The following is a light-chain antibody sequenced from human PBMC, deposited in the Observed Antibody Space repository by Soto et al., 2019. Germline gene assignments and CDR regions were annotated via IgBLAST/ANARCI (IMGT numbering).Light chain of an antibody. CDR3: ISYTGSSTSDV. V-gene: IGLV2-8*01. J-gene: IGLJ1*01. Sequence: QSALTQPPSASGSPGQSVTISCTGTSTDVGAYKSVSWYQQHPGRVPRLIIYEVYRRPSGVPDRFSGSKSGNTASLTVSGLQAEDEADYYCISYTGSSTSDVFGSGTQVTVL. CDR1: STDVGAYKS. CDR2: EVY.